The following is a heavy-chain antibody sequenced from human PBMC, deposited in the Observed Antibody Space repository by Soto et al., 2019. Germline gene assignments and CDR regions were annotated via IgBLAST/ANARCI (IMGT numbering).Heavy chain of an antibody. J-gene: IGHJ4*02. D-gene: IGHD4-17*01. CDR3: AIDYGGKLPPGFDY. V-gene: IGHV4-34*01. CDR2: INHSGST. Sequence: PSETLSLTCAVYGGSFSGYYWSWIRQPPGKGLEWIGEINHSGSTNYNPSLKSRVTISVDTSKNQFSLKLSSVTAADTAVYYCAIDYGGKLPPGFDYWGQGTLVTVSS. CDR1: GGSFSGYY.